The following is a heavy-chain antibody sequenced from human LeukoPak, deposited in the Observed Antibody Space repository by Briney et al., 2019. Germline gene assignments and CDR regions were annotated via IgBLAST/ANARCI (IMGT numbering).Heavy chain of an antibody. Sequence: GGSLRLSCAASGFTFSNYAMRWVRQAPGKGLEWVSGISGSGDSTYYADSVKGRFTISRDNSKNSLYLQMNSLRTEDTALYYCAKDGQSFYDSSGYLDYWGQGTLVTVSS. D-gene: IGHD3-22*01. V-gene: IGHV3-23*01. CDR3: AKDGQSFYDSSGYLDY. CDR2: ISGSGDST. J-gene: IGHJ4*02. CDR1: GFTFSNYA.